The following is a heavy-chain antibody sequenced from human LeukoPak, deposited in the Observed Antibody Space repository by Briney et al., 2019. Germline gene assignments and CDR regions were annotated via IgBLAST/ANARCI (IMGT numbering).Heavy chain of an antibody. Sequence: SETLSLTCTVSGGSISSSSYYWGWIRQPPGKGLEWIGSIYYSGSTYYNPSLKSRVTISVDTSKNQFSLKLSSVTAADTAVYYCVRQLLTTVTTRDAFDIWGQGTMVTVSS. V-gene: IGHV4-39*01. J-gene: IGHJ3*02. CDR1: GGSISSSSYY. CDR3: VRQLLTTVTTRDAFDI. D-gene: IGHD4-17*01. CDR2: IYYSGST.